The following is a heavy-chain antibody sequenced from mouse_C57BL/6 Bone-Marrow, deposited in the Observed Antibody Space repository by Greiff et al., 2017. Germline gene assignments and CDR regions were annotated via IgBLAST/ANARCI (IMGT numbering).Heavy chain of an antibody. CDR1: GYTFTSYW. CDR3: ARGFITTVVDWYFDV. Sequence: QVQLQQPGAELVKPGASVKMSCKASGYTFTSYWITWVKQRPGQGLEWIGDIYPGSGSTNYNEKFKSKATLTVDTSSSTAYMQLSSLTSEDSAVYYCARGFITTVVDWYFDVWGTGTTVTVSS. V-gene: IGHV1-55*01. D-gene: IGHD1-1*01. J-gene: IGHJ1*03. CDR2: IYPGSGST.